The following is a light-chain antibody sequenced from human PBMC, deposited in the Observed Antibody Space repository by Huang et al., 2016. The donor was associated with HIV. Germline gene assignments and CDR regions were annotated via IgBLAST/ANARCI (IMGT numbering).Light chain of an antibody. CDR3: QQRSAWPLT. CDR2: DAS. Sequence: EIVLKQSPATLSLSPGERATLSCRAIQSVHSYLAWYQQKPGHAPRLLSYDASNRATGIPARSSGSGSGTDFTLTSSNLPSEDFAVYYCQQRSAWPLTFGGGTKVEI. J-gene: IGKJ4*01. CDR1: QSVHSY. V-gene: IGKV3-11*01.